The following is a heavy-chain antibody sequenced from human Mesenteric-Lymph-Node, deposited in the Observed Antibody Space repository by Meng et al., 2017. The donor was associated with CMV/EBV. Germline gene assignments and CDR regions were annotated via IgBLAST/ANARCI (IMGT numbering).Heavy chain of an antibody. CDR1: GGTFSSYA. D-gene: IGHD3-3*01. Sequence: ASVKVSCKASGGTFSSYAISWVRQAPGQGLEWMGWMNPNSGNTGYAQNLQGRVTMTTDTSTTTAYMELRSLRSDDTAIYYCARETRQYYGFWSGYSPFYFDYWGQGTLVTVSS. CDR2: MNPNSGNT. CDR3: ARETRQYYGFWSGYSPFYFDY. V-gene: IGHV1-18*01. J-gene: IGHJ4*02.